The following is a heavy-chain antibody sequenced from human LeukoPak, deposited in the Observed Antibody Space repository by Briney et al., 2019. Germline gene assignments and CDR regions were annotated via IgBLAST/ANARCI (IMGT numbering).Heavy chain of an antibody. CDR3: AKPRTRLAWFDP. CDR1: GGSISTSNYY. Sequence: SETLSLTCTVSGGSISTSNYYWGWIRQPPGKGLEWIGSIYYSGSTYYNPSLKSRVTISVDTSKNQFSLKVRSVTAADTAVYYCAKPRTRLAWFDPWGQGTLVTVSS. D-gene: IGHD6-19*01. V-gene: IGHV4-39*01. CDR2: IYYSGST. J-gene: IGHJ5*02.